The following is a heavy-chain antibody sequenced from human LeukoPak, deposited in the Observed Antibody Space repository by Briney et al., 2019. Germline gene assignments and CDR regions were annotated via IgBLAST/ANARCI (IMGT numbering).Heavy chain of an antibody. Sequence: SETLSLTCAVYGGSLSGYYWSWIRQPPGKGLEWIGEINRSGSTFYNPSLKSRVTISVDTSKNQFSLKLSSVTAADTAVYYCARYNGYDYSLYSWGQGTLVTVSS. D-gene: IGHD5-12*01. J-gene: IGHJ4*02. CDR3: ARYNGYDYSLYS. V-gene: IGHV4-34*01. CDR1: GGSLSGYY. CDR2: INRSGST.